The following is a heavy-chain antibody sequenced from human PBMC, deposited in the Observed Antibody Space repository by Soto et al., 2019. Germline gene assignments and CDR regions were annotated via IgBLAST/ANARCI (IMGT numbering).Heavy chain of an antibody. CDR2: ISSSSSYI. V-gene: IGHV3-21*01. Sequence: GGSLRLSFAASGFTFSSYSMNWVRQAPGKGLEWVSSISSSSSYIYYADSVKGRFTISRDNAKNSLYLQMNSLRAEDTAVYYCALVVADAFDIWGQGTKVTVSS. CDR3: ALVVADAFDI. J-gene: IGHJ3*02. D-gene: IGHD2-15*01. CDR1: GFTFSSYS.